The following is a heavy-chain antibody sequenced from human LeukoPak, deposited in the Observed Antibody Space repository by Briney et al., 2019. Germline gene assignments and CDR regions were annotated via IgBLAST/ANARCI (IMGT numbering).Heavy chain of an antibody. CDR1: SGSLSNYY. CDR2: INHSGDT. CDR3: ARGEDFGGKSGMGDY. J-gene: IGHJ4*02. Sequence: PSETLSLPSAVYSGSLSNYYSGWIRQPPGKGLEWIGEINHSGDTNYNPSLKSRVTISVDTSKNQFSLKLSSVTAADTAVYYCARGEDFGGKSGMGDYWGLGTLVTVSS. D-gene: IGHD4-23*01. V-gene: IGHV4-34*01.